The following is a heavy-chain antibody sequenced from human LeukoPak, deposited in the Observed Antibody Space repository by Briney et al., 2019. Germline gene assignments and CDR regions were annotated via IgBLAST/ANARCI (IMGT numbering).Heavy chain of an antibody. Sequence: PGGSLRLSCAASAFTFSSYWMHWVRHAPGKGLVWVSRINNDGSDTSYADSVKGRFTISRDNAKNTRFLQMNSLRAEDTAVYYCARRWYESSDYYLIDYWGQGTLVTVSS. CDR2: INNDGSDT. CDR3: ARRWYESSDYYLIDY. CDR1: AFTFSSYW. J-gene: IGHJ4*02. V-gene: IGHV3-74*01. D-gene: IGHD3-22*01.